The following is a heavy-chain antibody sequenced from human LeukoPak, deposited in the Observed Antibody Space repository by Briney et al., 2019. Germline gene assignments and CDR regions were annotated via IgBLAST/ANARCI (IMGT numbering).Heavy chain of an antibody. CDR2: IYYSGST. Sequence: SGTLSLTCAVSGGSISSSNWWSWIRQPPGKGLEWIGYIYYSGSTNYNPSLKSRVTISVDTSKNQFSLKLSSVTAADTAVYYLARITSEWLLIPGDAFYIWAKGQLSTSL. CDR3: ARITSEWLLIPGDAFYI. CDR1: GGSISSSNW. D-gene: IGHD3-3*01. J-gene: IGHJ3*02. V-gene: IGHV4-61*01.